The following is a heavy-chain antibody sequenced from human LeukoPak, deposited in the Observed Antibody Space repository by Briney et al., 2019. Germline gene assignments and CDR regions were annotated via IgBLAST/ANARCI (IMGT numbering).Heavy chain of an antibody. J-gene: IGHJ5*02. CDR3: GRVDRSSTRIRFDP. CDR1: GGSISSSSYY. CDR2: IYYSGST. Sequence: KPSETLSLTCTVSGGSISSSSYYWGWIRQPPGKGLEWIGSIYYSGSTHYNPSLKSRVTISVDTSKNQFSLKLSSVTAADTAVDYCGRVDRSSTRIRFDPWGQGTLVTVSS. D-gene: IGHD6-13*01. V-gene: IGHV4-39*01.